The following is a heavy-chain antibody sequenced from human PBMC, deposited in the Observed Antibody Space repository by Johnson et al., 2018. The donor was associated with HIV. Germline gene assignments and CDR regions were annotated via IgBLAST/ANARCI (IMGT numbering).Heavy chain of an antibody. Sequence: VQLVESGGGVVRPGGSLRLSCAASGFTFDDHGMRWVRQAPGKGLEWVPGIHWNGGSTGYAVAVKGRFTIHRDNAKNSLYLQMNSLRAEDTAVYYCARDPDGTTGTTYPDAAFDIWGQGTMVTVSS. V-gene: IGHV3-20*04. CDR1: GFTFDDHG. CDR3: ARDPDGTTGTTYPDAAFDI. D-gene: IGHD1-1*01. CDR2: IHWNGGST. J-gene: IGHJ3*02.